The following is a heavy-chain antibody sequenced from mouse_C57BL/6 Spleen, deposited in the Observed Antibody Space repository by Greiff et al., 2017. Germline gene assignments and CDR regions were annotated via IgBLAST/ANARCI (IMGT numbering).Heavy chain of an antibody. CDR3: ARSYGSSYGWYFDV. V-gene: IGHV1-85*01. J-gene: IGHJ1*03. CDR2: IYPRDGST. Sequence: QVQLKESGPELVKPGASVKLSCKASGYTFTSYDINWVKQRPGQGLEWIGWIYPRDGSTKYNEKFKGKATLTVDTSSSTAYMELHSLTSEDSAVYFCARSYGSSYGWYFDVWGTGTTVTVSS. CDR1: GYTFTSYD. D-gene: IGHD1-1*01.